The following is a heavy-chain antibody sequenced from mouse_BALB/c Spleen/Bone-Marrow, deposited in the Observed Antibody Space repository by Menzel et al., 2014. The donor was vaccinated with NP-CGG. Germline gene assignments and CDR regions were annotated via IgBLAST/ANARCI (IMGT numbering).Heavy chain of an antibody. CDR3: ARSGDSSGYGFAY. Sequence: VKLVESGPELEKPGASVKISCKASGYTFTSYDINWVKQRPGQGLEWIGWIYPGDGSTKYNEKFKGKATLTADKSSSTAYMQLSSLTSENSAVYFCARSGDSSGYGFAYWGQGTLVTVSA. CDR1: GYTFTSYD. J-gene: IGHJ3*01. D-gene: IGHD3-2*01. CDR2: IYPGDGST. V-gene: IGHV1S56*01.